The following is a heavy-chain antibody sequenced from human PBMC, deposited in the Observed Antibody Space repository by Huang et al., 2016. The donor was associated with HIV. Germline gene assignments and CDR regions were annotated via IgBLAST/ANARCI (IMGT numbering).Heavy chain of an antibody. D-gene: IGHD1-7*01. CDR3: ATKTAGMDI. J-gene: IGHJ6*02. Sequence: VESGGRLVQPGGSIRLSCVGSTFRFGAYWMSWVRQAPGKGLEWVAKIRKDESEKYYVDSVKGRFNISRDNAKKVVFLEMNNVRVEDTATYFCATKTAGMDIWGQGTTVTVS. V-gene: IGHV3-7*03. CDR2: IRKDESEK. CDR1: TFRFGAYW.